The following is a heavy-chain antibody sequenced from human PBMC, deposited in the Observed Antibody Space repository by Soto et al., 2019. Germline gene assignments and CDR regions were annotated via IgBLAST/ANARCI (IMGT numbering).Heavy chain of an antibody. D-gene: IGHD6-19*01. CDR3: ARDKSPYSSGWHNRHFDY. CDR1: GFPFSSYA. Sequence: QVQLVESGGGVVQPGRSLRLSCAASGFPFSSYAMHWVRQAPGKGLEWVAVISYDGSNKYYADSVKGRFTISRDNSKNTLYLQMNSLRAEDTAVYYCARDKSPYSSGWHNRHFDYWGQGPLVTVSS. V-gene: IGHV3-30-3*01. CDR2: ISYDGSNK. J-gene: IGHJ4*02.